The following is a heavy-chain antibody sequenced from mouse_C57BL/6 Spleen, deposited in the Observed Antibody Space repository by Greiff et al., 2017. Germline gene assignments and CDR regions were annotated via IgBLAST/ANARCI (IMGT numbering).Heavy chain of an antibody. CDR1: GYTFTSYC. CDR2: IYPSDSET. J-gene: IGHJ1*03. Sequence: QVQLQQPGAELVRPGSSVKLSCKASGYTFTSYCMDWVKQRPGQGLEWIGNIYPSDSETYYNQKFKDKATLTVEKSSSTAYMQLSSLTSEDAAVXFCARGGKGGYFDGWGTGTTVTVSS. V-gene: IGHV1-61*01. CDR3: ARGGKGGYFDG.